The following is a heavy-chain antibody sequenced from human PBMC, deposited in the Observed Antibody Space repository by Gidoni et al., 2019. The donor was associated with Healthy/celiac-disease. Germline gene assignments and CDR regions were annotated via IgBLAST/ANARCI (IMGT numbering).Heavy chain of an antibody. CDR3: AREIVVVPAATEDNWFDP. V-gene: IGHV3-30*04. J-gene: IGHJ5*02. Sequence: QVQLVESGGGVVQPGRSLRLSCAASGFTSSSYAMHWVRQAPGKGLEWVAVISYDGSNKYYADSVKGRFTISRDNSKNTLYLQMNSLRAEDTAVYYCAREIVVVPAATEDNWFDPWGQGTLVTVSS. D-gene: IGHD2-2*01. CDR2: ISYDGSNK. CDR1: GFTSSSYA.